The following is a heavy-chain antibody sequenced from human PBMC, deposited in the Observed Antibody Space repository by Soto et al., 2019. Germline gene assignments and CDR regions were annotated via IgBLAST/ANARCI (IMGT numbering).Heavy chain of an antibody. CDR1: GFTFSSYS. J-gene: IGHJ4*02. D-gene: IGHD5-18*01. V-gene: IGHV3-48*02. Sequence: VGSLRLSCAASGFTFSSYSMNCVRQAPGKGLEWVSYISSSSSTIYYADSVKGRFTISRDNAKNSLYLQMNSLRDEDTAVYYCARDRRLAAMVIRHDYWGQGTLVTVSS. CDR3: ARDRRLAAMVIRHDY. CDR2: ISSSSSTI.